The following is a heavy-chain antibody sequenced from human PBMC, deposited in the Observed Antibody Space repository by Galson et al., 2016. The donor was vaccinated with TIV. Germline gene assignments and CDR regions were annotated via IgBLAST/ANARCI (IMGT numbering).Heavy chain of an antibody. D-gene: IGHD3-22*01. V-gene: IGHV3-23*01. J-gene: IGHJ6*02. Sequence: SLRLSCAASGFTFSIFAMTWVRQAPGMGLEWVSAISGGGGSTYYADSVKGRFTISRDNSKNTLFLQMNGLSAEDTAVYYCTKVPSSGFSYYYGLDVWGQGTTVTVSS. CDR3: TKVPSSGFSYYYGLDV. CDR2: ISGGGGST. CDR1: GFTFSIFA.